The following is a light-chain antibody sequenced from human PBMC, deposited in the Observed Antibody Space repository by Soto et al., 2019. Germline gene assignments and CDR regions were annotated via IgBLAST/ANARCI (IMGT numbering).Light chain of an antibody. CDR2: DVS. J-gene: IGLJ1*01. CDR3: CSYAGSYTDV. Sequence: QSALTQPRSVSGSPGQSLTISCTGASSDVGGYNYVSWYQQHPGKAPKLMIYDVSKRPSGVPDRFSGSKSGNTASLTISGLKSADEADYYCCSYAGSYTDVFGSGTRVTVL. V-gene: IGLV2-11*01. CDR1: SSDVGGYNY.